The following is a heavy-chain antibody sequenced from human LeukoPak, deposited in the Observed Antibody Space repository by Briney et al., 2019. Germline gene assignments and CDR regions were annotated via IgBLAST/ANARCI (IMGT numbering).Heavy chain of an antibody. J-gene: IGHJ4*02. CDR1: GFTFSSYA. Sequence: GGSLRLSCAASGFTFSSYAMHWVRQAPGKGLEWVAVISYDGNNKYYADSVKGRFTISRDNAKNTLYLQMNSLRAEDTAVYYCAREQPADYWGQGTLVTVSS. V-gene: IGHV3-30-3*01. CDR2: ISYDGNNK. CDR3: AREQPADY. D-gene: IGHD6-13*01.